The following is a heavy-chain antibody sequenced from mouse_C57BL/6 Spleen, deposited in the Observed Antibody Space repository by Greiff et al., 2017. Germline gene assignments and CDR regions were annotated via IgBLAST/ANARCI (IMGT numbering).Heavy chain of an antibody. CDR1: GYSFTGYY. CDR3: AKGCAY. J-gene: IGHJ3*01. V-gene: IGHV1-42*01. CDR2: INPSTGGT. Sequence: EVKLVESGPELVKPGASVKISCKASGYSFTGYYMNWVKQSPEKSLEWIGEINPSTGGTTYNQKFKAKATLTVDKSSSTAYMQLKSLTSEDSAVYYCAKGCAYWGQGTLVTVSA.